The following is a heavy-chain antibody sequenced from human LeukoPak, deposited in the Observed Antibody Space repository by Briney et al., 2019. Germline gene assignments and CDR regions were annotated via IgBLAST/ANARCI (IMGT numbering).Heavy chain of an antibody. Sequence: KPSETLSLTCTVSGGSIRSNSYYWGWIRQPPGKGLEWIGSIHYSGTTYYNPSLKSRVTISVDTSKNQFSLELSSVTAADTAVYYCARQWDDFYYFDYWGQGTLVTVSS. V-gene: IGHV4-39*01. D-gene: IGHD3-3*01. J-gene: IGHJ4*02. CDR3: ARQWDDFYYFDY. CDR1: GGSIRSNSYY. CDR2: IHYSGTT.